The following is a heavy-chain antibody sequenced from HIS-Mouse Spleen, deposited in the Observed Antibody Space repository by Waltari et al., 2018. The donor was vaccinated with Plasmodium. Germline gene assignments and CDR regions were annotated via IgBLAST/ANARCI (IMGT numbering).Heavy chain of an antibody. CDR1: GFTFSSYG. CDR3: AKDRRSSSWYVDY. CDR2: ISKNGSNK. Sequence: QVQLVESGGGVVQPGRSLRLSCAASGFTFSSYGMHWVRQAPGKGLGWGAVISKNGSNKYYADSVKGRFTISRDNSKNTLYLQMNSLRAEDTAVYYCAKDRRSSSWYVDYWGQGTLVTVSS. D-gene: IGHD6-13*01. J-gene: IGHJ4*02. V-gene: IGHV3-30*18.